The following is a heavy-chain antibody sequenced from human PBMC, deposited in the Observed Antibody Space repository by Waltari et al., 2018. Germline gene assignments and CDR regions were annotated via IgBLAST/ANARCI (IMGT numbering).Heavy chain of an antibody. V-gene: IGHV1-69*14. CDR2: SIPSFGTA. Sequence: QVQLVQSGAEVQKPGSSVKVSCKASGGTFSSYAISWVRQAPGQGLEWMGGSIPSFGTANTEQKCQGRVTITADKSTSTAYMELSSMRSEDTAVYYCARGYDSSQYWVYFDYWGQGTLVTVSS. D-gene: IGHD3-22*01. CDR3: ARGYDSSQYWVYFDY. CDR1: GGTFSSYA. J-gene: IGHJ4*02.